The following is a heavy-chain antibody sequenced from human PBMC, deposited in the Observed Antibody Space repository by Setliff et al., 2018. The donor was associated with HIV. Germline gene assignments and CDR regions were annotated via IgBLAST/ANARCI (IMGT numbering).Heavy chain of an antibody. CDR1: GGSISSGSYY. V-gene: IGHV4-61*09. D-gene: IGHD2-2*01. Sequence: SETLSLTCTVSGGSISSGSYYWSWIRQPAGKGLEWIGHVYTSGSTNYNPSLKSRVTILVDTSKNQFSLYLSSVTAADTAVYYCATICSSTSCYSDFDHWGQGTLVTVSS. CDR3: ATICSSTSCYSDFDH. J-gene: IGHJ4*02. CDR2: VYTSGST.